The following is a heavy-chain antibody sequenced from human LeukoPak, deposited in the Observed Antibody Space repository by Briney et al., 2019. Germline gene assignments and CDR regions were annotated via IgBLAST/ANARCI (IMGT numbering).Heavy chain of an antibody. CDR3: YRGGI. CDR1: GFTFSSYA. J-gene: IGHJ3*02. D-gene: IGHD2-15*01. Sequence: LRLSCAASGFTFSSYAMSWVRQAPGKGLEWIGYRYYSGNTYYNPPLKSRVDISIDTSKNQFFLKLSSVTAADTAVYYCYRGGIWGQGTLVTVSS. CDR2: RYYSGNT. V-gene: IGHV4-30-4*08.